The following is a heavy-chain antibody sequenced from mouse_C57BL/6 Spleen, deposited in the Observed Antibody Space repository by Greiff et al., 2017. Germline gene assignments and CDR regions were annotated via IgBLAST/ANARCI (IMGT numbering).Heavy chain of an antibody. J-gene: IGHJ2*01. CDR1: GYTFTSYW. CDR2: IDPSDSET. Sequence: QVQLQQPGAELVRPGSSVKLSCKASGYTFTSYWMDWVKQRPGQGLEWIGNIDPSDSETHYNQKFKDKATLTVDKSSSTAYMQLSSLTSEDSAVYYGARRIGRCGYFAYWGQGTTLTVSS. D-gene: IGHD3-3*01. V-gene: IGHV1-61*01. CDR3: ARRIGRCGYFAY.